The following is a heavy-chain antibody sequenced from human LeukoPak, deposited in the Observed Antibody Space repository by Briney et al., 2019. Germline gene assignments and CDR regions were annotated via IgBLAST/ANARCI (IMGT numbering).Heavy chain of an antibody. CDR3: ARGIVGTTATTFDY. V-gene: IGHV3-21*01. J-gene: IGHJ4*02. CDR2: VSSGTTYI. CDR1: GFMFSDYS. Sequence: GSLRLSCAASGFMFSDYSMNWVRQAPGKGLEWVSSVSSGTTYIHYADSVKGRFTMSRDNAKNSLFLQMNSLRAEDTAVYYCARGIVGTTATTFDYWGQGTLVTVSS. D-gene: IGHD1-26*01.